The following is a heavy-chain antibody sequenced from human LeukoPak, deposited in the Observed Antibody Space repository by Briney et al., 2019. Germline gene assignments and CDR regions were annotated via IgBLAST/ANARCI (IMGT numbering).Heavy chain of an antibody. Sequence: ASVKVSCKASGYPFTSYDINWVRQATGQGLEWMGWMNPNSGNTGYAQKFQGRVTMTRNTSISTAYMELSSLRSEDTAVYYCARGRSLWFGEFPWFDYWDQGTLVTVSS. D-gene: IGHD3-10*01. CDR2: MNPNSGNT. CDR3: ARGRSLWFGEFPWFDY. CDR1: GYPFTSYD. J-gene: IGHJ4*02. V-gene: IGHV1-8*01.